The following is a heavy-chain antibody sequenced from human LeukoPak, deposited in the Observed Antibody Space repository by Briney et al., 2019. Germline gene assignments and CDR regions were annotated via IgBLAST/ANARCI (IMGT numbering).Heavy chain of an antibody. CDR3: ARDGGNYLDF. CDR1: GDSVSSNSGA. CDR2: TYYRSKLYN. V-gene: IGHV6-1*01. Sequence: SQTLSLTCAISGDSVSSNSGAWNWIRQSPSRGLKWLGRTYYRSKLYNEYAVSVKSRITINPDTSKNQFSLQLNSVTREDTAVYYCARDGGNYLDFWGQGNLVTVSS. J-gene: IGHJ4*02. D-gene: IGHD4-23*01.